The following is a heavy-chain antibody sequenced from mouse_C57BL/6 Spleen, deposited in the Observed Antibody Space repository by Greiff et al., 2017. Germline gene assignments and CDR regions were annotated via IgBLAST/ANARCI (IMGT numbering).Heavy chain of an antibody. V-gene: IGHV5-9-1*02. J-gene: IGHJ2*01. Sequence: EVMLVESGEGLVKPGGSLKLSCAASGFTFSSYAMSWVRQTPEKRLEWVAYISSGGDYIYYADTVKGRFTISRANARNTLYLQMSSLKSEDTAMYYCTRDSTVVAPFDYWGQGTTLTVSS. CDR2: ISSGGDYI. CDR1: GFTFSSYA. CDR3: TRDSTVVAPFDY. D-gene: IGHD1-1*01.